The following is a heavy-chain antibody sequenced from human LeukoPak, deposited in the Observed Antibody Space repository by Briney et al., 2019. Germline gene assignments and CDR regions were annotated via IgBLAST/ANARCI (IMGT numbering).Heavy chain of an antibody. Sequence: GGSLRLSCAASGFTFSSYGMHWVRQAPGKGLEWVAVISYDGSNKYYANSVKGRFSISRDDSKNTLFLDMSNLRVEDTALYYCARDLSAAFDFWGQGVLVTVSS. CDR1: GFTFSSYG. CDR3: ARDLSAAFDF. V-gene: IGHV3-30*03. D-gene: IGHD6-19*01. CDR2: ISYDGSNK. J-gene: IGHJ4*02.